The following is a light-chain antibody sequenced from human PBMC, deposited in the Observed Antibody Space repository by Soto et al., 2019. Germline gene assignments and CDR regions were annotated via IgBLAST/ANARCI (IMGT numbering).Light chain of an antibody. CDR2: GAS. Sequence: DIPMTQSPSSLSASVGDRVTITCRASQSISTHLSWYQKKPGKAPKLLISGASSLQSGVPSRFSGSGSGTDFSLTISSLQPEDFAIYFCQQSYITLYSFGQGTNLEIK. V-gene: IGKV1-39*01. J-gene: IGKJ2*03. CDR1: QSISTH. CDR3: QQSYITLYS.